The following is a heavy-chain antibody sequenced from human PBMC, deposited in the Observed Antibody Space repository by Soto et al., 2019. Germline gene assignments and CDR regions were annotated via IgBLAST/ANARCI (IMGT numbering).Heavy chain of an antibody. D-gene: IGHD3-3*01. CDR3: AKERRHYDFWSGPPPSNPDY. V-gene: IGHV3-30*18. CDR1: GFTFSSYG. J-gene: IGHJ4*02. Sequence: GGSLRLSCAASGFTFSSYGMHWVRQAPGKGLEWVAVISYDGSNKYYADSVKGRFTISRDNSKNTLYLQMNSLRAEDTAVYYCAKERRHYDFWSGPPPSNPDYWGQGTLITVSS. CDR2: ISYDGSNK.